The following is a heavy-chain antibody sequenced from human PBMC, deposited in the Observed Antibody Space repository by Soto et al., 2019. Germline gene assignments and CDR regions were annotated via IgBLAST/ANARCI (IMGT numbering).Heavy chain of an antibody. Sequence: GGSLRLSCAASGFTFSSYAMHWVRQAPGKGLEWVAVISYDGSNKYYADSVKGRFTISRDNSKNTLYLQMKSLRAEDTAVYYCARDQYIWFGKPPGWLDPWGQGTLVTVYS. J-gene: IGHJ5*02. D-gene: IGHD3-10*01. CDR2: ISYDGSNK. CDR3: ARDQYIWFGKPPGWLDP. V-gene: IGHV3-30-3*01. CDR1: GFTFSSYA.